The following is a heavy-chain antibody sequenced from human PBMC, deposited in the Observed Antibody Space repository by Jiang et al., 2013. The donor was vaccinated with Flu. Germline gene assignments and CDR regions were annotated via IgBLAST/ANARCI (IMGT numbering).Heavy chain of an antibody. CDR3: AREYSGSYYVFDY. V-gene: IGHV3-48*01. CDR2: ISSSGSLI. Sequence: QLLESGGGLVQPGGSLRLSCAASGFTFSSYNMNWVRQAPGKGLEWVSYISSSGSLIYYADSVKGRLTISRDNTKTSLYLQMNSLRAEDTAVYYCAREYSGSYYVFDYWGQGTLVTVSS. J-gene: IGHJ4*02. D-gene: IGHD1-26*01. CDR1: GFTFSSYN.